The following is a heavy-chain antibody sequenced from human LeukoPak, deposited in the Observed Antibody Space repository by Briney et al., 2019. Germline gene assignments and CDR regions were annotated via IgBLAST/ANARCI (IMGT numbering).Heavy chain of an antibody. CDR3: ARGVISLPHYYYYYYMDV. J-gene: IGHJ6*03. Sequence: ASVKVSCKASGYTFTSYGISWVRQAPGQGLEWMGWISAYNGNTNYAQKLQGRVTMTTDTSTSTAYMELRSLRSDDTAVYYCARGVISLPHYYYYYYMDVWGKGTTVTISS. CDR1: GYTFTSYG. V-gene: IGHV1-18*01. CDR2: ISAYNGNT. D-gene: IGHD3-10*01.